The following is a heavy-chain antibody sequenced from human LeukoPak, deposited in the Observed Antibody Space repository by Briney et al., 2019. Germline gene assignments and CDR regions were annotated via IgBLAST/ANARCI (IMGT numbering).Heavy chain of an antibody. CDR3: AREVGAIFGVVPISFDY. V-gene: IGHV4-4*02. CDR1: GGSISSSNW. D-gene: IGHD3-3*01. J-gene: IGHJ4*02. Sequence: SETLSLTCAVSGGSISSSNWWSWVRQPPGKGLEWIGEIYHSGSTNYNPSLKSRVTISVDKSKNQFSLKLSSVTAADTAVYYCAREVGAIFGVVPISFDYWGQGTLVTVSS. CDR2: IYHSGST.